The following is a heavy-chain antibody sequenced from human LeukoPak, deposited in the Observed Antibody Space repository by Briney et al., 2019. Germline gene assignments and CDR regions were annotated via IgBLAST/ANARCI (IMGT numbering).Heavy chain of an antibody. Sequence: PSQTLSLTCTVSGGALSSGGYYWSWIRQPPGKGLEWIGYIYYSGSTNYNPSLKSRVTISVDTSKNQFSLKLSSVTAADTAVYYCARHIVVVPAASSGDAFDIWGQGTMVTVSS. D-gene: IGHD2-2*01. J-gene: IGHJ3*02. CDR2: IYYSGST. CDR3: ARHIVVVPAASSGDAFDI. CDR1: GGALSSGGYY. V-gene: IGHV4-61*08.